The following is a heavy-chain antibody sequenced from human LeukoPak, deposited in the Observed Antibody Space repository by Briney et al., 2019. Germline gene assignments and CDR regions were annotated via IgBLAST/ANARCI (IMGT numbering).Heavy chain of an antibody. CDR1: GGTFSSYA. CDR2: IIPIFGTA. Sequence: SVKVSCKASGGTFSSYAISWVRQAPGQGLEWMGGIIPIFGTANYAQKFQGRVTITADESTSTAYMELSSLRSEDTAVYYCARVTRLLRATDYGMDVWGQGTTVTVPS. V-gene: IGHV1-69*13. J-gene: IGHJ6*02. D-gene: IGHD1-26*01. CDR3: ARVTRLLRATDYGMDV.